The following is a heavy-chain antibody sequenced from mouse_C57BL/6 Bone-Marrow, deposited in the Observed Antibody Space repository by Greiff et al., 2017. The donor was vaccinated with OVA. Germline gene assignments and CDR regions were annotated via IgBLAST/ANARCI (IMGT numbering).Heavy chain of an antibody. J-gene: IGHJ4*01. CDR1: GSTFTDYY. Sequence: EVQLQQSGPELVKPGASVKISCKASGSTFTDYYLNWVKQSHGKSLEWIGDINPNNGGTSYNQKFKGKATLTVDKSSSTAYMELRSLTSEDSAVYYCAREPIFTTVVATDAMDYWGQGTSVTVSS. V-gene: IGHV1-26*01. D-gene: IGHD1-1*01. CDR2: INPNNGGT. CDR3: AREPIFTTVVATDAMDY.